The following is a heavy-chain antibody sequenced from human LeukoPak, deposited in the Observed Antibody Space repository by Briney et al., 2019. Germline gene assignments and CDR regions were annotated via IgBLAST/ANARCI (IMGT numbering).Heavy chain of an antibody. V-gene: IGHV1-2*02. CDR3: ERARYYYDSSGYPDY. Sequence: ASVNVSFKAAGYTFTGYYMHWMRQAPGQGLELMGWINLNSGGTNYAQTVPGRVTMTRDTSISTAYMELSRLTSDDTAVYYCERARYYYDSSGYPDYWGQGTLVTVSS. CDR2: INLNSGGT. CDR1: GYTFTGYY. D-gene: IGHD3-22*01. J-gene: IGHJ4*02.